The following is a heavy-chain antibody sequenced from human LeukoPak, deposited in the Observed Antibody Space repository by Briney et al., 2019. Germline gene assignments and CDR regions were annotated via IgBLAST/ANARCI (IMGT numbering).Heavy chain of an antibody. CDR3: ARDPHIVVVPAATVLRYYYYYMDV. J-gene: IGHJ6*03. D-gene: IGHD2-2*01. CDR1: GYTFTGYY. V-gene: IGHV1-46*01. CDR2: INPSGGST. Sequence: ASVKVSCKASGYTFTGYYMHWVRQAPGQGLEWMGIINPSGGSTSYAQKFQGRVTMTRDMSTSTVYMELSSLRSEDTAVYYCARDPHIVVVPAATVLRYYYYYMDVWGKGTTVTVSS.